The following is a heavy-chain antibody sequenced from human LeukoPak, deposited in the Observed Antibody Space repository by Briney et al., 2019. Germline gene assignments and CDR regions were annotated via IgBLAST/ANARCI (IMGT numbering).Heavy chain of an antibody. CDR1: GFTFSSYW. Sequence: VGSLRLSCAASGFTFSSYWMSWVRQAPGKGLEWVSTISRSGDDTYYADSVKGRFTISRDNSKNTLYLQMNSLRADDTAVYYCAKDRSPLRGQGTLVTVSS. V-gene: IGHV3-23*01. J-gene: IGHJ4*02. CDR3: AKDRSPL. CDR2: ISRSGDDT.